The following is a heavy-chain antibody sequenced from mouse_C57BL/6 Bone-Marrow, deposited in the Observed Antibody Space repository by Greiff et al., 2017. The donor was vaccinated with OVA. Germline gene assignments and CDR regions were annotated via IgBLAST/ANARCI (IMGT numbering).Heavy chain of an antibody. CDR2: IFPGSGST. Sequence: VKLMESGPELVKPGASVKISCKASGYTFTDYYINWVKQRPGQGLEWIGWIFPGSGSTYYNEKFKGKATLTVDKSSSTAYMLLSSLTSDDSAVYFCAVRGFTTVVATGYFDVWGTGTTVTVSS. V-gene: IGHV1-75*01. CDR3: AVRGFTTVVATGYFDV. J-gene: IGHJ1*03. D-gene: IGHD1-1*01. CDR1: GYTFTDYY.